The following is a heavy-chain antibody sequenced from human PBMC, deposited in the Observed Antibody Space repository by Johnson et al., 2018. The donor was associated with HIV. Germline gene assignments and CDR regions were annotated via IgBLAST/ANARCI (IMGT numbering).Heavy chain of an antibody. Sequence: VQLVESGGGLVQPGGSLRLSCAASGFTFSSYAMSWVRQAPGKGLEWVSAISGSGGSTYYADSVKGRFTISRDNSKNTLYLQMSGLRVEDTAVYYCARDAYYGSGSYSQRNTLDVWGQGTMVAVSS. V-gene: IGHV3-23*04. D-gene: IGHD3-10*01. J-gene: IGHJ3*01. CDR1: GFTFSSYA. CDR2: ISGSGGST. CDR3: ARDAYYGSGSYSQRNTLDV.